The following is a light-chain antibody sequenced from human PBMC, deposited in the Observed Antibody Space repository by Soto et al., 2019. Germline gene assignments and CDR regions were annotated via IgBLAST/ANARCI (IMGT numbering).Light chain of an antibody. V-gene: IGLV1-47*02. J-gene: IGLJ1*01. CDR2: SNN. CDR1: SSNIGSNY. Sequence: QSVLTQPPSASGTPGQRVTISCSGSSSNIGSNYVYWHQQLPGTAPKLLIYSNNQRPSGVPDRFSGSKSGTSASLAISGLRSEDEADYYCAAWDDSLSVLYVFGTGTKLTVL. CDR3: AAWDDSLSVLYV.